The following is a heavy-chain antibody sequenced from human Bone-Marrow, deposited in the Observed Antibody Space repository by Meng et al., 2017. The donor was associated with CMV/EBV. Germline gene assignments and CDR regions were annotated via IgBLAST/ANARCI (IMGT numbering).Heavy chain of an antibody. J-gene: IGHJ6*02. CDR1: GYSFTSYW. CDR3: ARLNSNSTGGYYGMDV. D-gene: IGHD4-11*01. V-gene: IGHV5-51*01. CDR2: IYPGDSDT. Sequence: GESLKISCKGSGYSFTSYWIGWVRQMPGKGLEWMGIIYPGDSDTRYSPSFQGQVTISADKSISTAYLQWSSLKASDTAMYYCARLNSNSTGGYYGMDVWGQGTTVIVSS.